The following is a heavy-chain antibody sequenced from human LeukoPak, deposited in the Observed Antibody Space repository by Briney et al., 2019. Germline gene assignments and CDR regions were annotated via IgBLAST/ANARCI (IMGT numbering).Heavy chain of an antibody. Sequence: GRSLRLSCAASGFTFSSYAMHWVRQAPGKGLEWVAVISYDGSSKYYADSVKGRFTISRDNSKNTLYLQMNSLRAEDTAVYYCARGGVAAAIQRGEGNFDYWGQGTLVTVSS. CDR1: GFTFSSYA. J-gene: IGHJ4*02. D-gene: IGHD2-2*02. CDR3: ARGGVAAAIQRGEGNFDY. V-gene: IGHV3-30-3*01. CDR2: ISYDGSSK.